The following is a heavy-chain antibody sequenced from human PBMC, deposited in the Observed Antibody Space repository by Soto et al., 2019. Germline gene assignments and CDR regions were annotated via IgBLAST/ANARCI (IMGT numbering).Heavy chain of an antibody. Sequence: GSLRLSCAASGFTFSSYAISGVRQAPGKGLACVSTINGNDGSTYYADSVKGRFTISRDNSKNTLYLQMNSLRVEDTAVYYCAKAGTIFGVVMNNWFDPWGQGT. J-gene: IGHJ5*02. CDR2: INGNDGST. V-gene: IGHV3-23*01. D-gene: IGHD3-3*01. CDR1: GFTFSSYA. CDR3: AKAGTIFGVVMNNWFDP.